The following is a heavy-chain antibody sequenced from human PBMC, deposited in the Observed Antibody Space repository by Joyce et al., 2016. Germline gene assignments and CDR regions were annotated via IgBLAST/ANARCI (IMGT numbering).Heavy chain of an antibody. CDR2: ISTSSSFI. Sequence: EVQLVESGGGLVKPGGSLRLSCAASGFIFSSYSMNWVRQAQWKGPEWVASISTSSSFIYYADSVKGRFTISRDNAKSSLYLQMISLRAEDTAVYYCARDSPAPDLIAAAGSGDFDSWGQGTLVTVSS. CDR3: ARDSPAPDLIAAAGSGDFDS. CDR1: GFIFSSYS. J-gene: IGHJ4*02. D-gene: IGHD6-13*01. V-gene: IGHV3-21*01.